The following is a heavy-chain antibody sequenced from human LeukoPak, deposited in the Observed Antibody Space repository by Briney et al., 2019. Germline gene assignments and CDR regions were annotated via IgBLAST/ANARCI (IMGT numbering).Heavy chain of an antibody. CDR3: ARAGWMATIRYYYYMDV. D-gene: IGHD5-24*01. Sequence: PSGTLSLTCAVSGGSISSSNWWSWIRQPPGKGLEWIGEIYHSGSTNYNPSLKSRVTISVDKSKTQFSLKLSSVTAADTAVYYCARAGWMATIRYYYYMDVWGKGTTVTVSS. CDR2: IYHSGST. V-gene: IGHV4-4*02. CDR1: GGSISSSNW. J-gene: IGHJ6*03.